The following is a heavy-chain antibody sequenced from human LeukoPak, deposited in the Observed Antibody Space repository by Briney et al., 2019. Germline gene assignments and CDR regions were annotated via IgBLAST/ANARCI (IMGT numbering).Heavy chain of an antibody. V-gene: IGHV4-61*02. J-gene: IGHJ4*02. Sequence: SETLSLTCTVSGGSISSGSYYWGWIRQPAGKGLEWIGPIYTTGSTNYNPSLKSRATISVDKSKNQFSLKLTSVIAADTAVYYCAGSSTYGSGHFLFFYWGQGTLVTVSS. D-gene: IGHD3-10*01. CDR2: IYTTGST. CDR3: AGSSTYGSGHFLFFY. CDR1: GGSISSGSYY.